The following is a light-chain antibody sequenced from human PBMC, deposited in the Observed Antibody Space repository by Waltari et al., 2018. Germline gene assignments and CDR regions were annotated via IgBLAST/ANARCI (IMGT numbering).Light chain of an antibody. V-gene: IGLV2-23*01. CDR3: CSYTAGSTWV. J-gene: IGLJ3*02. CDR2: EGS. CDR1: SSDVGSYNL. Sequence: QSALTQPASVSGSPGQSITISCTGTSSDVGSYNLASWYQQHPGKAPKLMIYEGSKRPSGVSNRFSGSKSGNTASLTISGLQAEDEADYYCCSYTAGSTWVFGGGTKLTVL.